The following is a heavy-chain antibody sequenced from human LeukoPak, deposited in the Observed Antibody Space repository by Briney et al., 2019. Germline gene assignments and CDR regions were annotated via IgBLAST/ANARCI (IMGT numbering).Heavy chain of an antibody. V-gene: IGHV4-4*07. D-gene: IGHD6-13*01. J-gene: IGHJ6*03. CDR2: IYGTVTT. Sequence: SETLSLTCTVSGGSVSSYYLSWIRQPAGKGLEWIGRIYGTVTTYNPSLVGRVTLSVDTSKNQFSLKLSSVTAADTAVYYCARGEEYSSSWYQGDYYYMDVWGKGTTVTVSS. CDR3: ARGEEYSSSWYQGDYYYMDV. CDR1: GGSVSSYY.